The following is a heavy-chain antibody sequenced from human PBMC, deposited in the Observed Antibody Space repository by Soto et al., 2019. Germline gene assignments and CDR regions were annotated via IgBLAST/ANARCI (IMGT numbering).Heavy chain of an antibody. CDR1: GFTFTSYA. Sequence: PGGSLRLSCAASGFTFTSYAMTWVRQAPGKGLEWVSVISGSSGSTYYADPVKGRFTITRDNSKNTVYLQMNSLRAEDSAVYYCAMSEAPGVVAAPLTFDDWGQGTPVTVSS. D-gene: IGHD2-15*01. J-gene: IGHJ4*02. CDR2: ISGSSGST. CDR3: AMSEAPGVVAAPLTFDD. V-gene: IGHV3-23*01.